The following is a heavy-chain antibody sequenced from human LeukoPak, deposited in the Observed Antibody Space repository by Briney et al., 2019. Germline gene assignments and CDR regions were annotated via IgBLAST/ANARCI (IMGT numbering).Heavy chain of an antibody. J-gene: IGHJ4*02. V-gene: IGHV3-48*03. CDR2: ISDSDSTK. CDR3: ARDHDSNSDSLNY. CDR1: GFTFISYE. D-gene: IGHD2-21*01. Sequence: PGGSLRLSCAASGFTFISYEMNWVRQAPGKGLEWVSYISDSDSTKYYADSVKGRFTISRDNAKNSLYLQMSNLRVEDTAVYFCARDHDSNSDSLNYWGQRSVVTLSS.